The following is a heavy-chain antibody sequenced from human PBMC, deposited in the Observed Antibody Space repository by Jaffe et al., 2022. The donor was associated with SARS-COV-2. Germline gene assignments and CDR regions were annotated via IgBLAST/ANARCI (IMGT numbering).Heavy chain of an antibody. J-gene: IGHJ4*02. CDR3: ARDYSGGLGDY. CDR1: GGSISGSYW. V-gene: IGHV4-4*02. Sequence: QVQLQESGPGLVKPSETLSLTCAVSGGSISGSYWWSWVRQPPGKGLEWIGEIWHSGGNSNYNPSLKSRVTMSVDKSKNQFSLKLSSVTAADTAVYFCARDYSGGLGDYWGQGTLVTVSS. D-gene: IGHD5-12*01. CDR2: IWHSGGNS.